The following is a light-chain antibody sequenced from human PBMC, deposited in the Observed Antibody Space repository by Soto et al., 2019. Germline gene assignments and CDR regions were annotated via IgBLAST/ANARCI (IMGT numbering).Light chain of an antibody. Sequence: EIVLTQSPATLSLSPGERATLSCRASQSVSSYLAWYQQKPGQAPRLLIYDASNRATGIPARFSGSGSGTDFTLTISSLEPEDFAVYYCQQRSNWRGVTFGPGT. CDR3: QQRSNWRGVT. J-gene: IGKJ3*01. CDR2: DAS. V-gene: IGKV3-11*01. CDR1: QSVSSY.